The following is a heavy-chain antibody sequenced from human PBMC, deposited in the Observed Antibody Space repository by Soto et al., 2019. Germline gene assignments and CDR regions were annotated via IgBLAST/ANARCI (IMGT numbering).Heavy chain of an antibody. CDR2: ISAYNGNT. J-gene: IGHJ5*02. CDR3: ARDPRRGQQLVRDWFDP. D-gene: IGHD6-13*01. V-gene: IGHV1-18*01. Sequence: QVQLVQSGAEVKKPGASVKVSCKASGYTFTSYGISWVRQAPGQGLEWMGWISAYNGNTNYAQKLQGRVTMTTDTSTSTAYMELRGLRSDDTAVYYCARDPRRGQQLVRDWFDPWGQGTLVTVSS. CDR1: GYTFTSYG.